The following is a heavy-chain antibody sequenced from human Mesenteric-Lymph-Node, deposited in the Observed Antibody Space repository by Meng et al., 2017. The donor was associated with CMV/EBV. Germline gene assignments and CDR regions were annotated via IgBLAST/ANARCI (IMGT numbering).Heavy chain of an antibody. J-gene: IGHJ5*02. D-gene: IGHD4-17*01. V-gene: IGHV1-2*02. CDR3: AREKTTMINDAGLGYFRVDP. CDR1: GYTFTGYY. Sequence: ASVKVSCKASGYTFTGYYMHWVRQAPGQGLEWMGSINPNSGGTNYAQNFQGRVTMTRDTSISTAYMELSRLKSDDTATYYCAREKTTMINDAGLGYFRVDPWGQGALVTVSS. CDR2: INPNSGGT.